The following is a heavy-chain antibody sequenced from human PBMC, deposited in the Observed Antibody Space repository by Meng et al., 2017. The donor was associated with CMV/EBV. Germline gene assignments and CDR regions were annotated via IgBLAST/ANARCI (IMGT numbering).Heavy chain of an antibody. CDR1: GYTFTSYG. V-gene: IGHV1-18*01. J-gene: IGHJ4*02. Sequence: ASVKVSCKASGYTFTSYGISWVRQAPGQGLEWMGWISAYNGNTNYAQKLQGRVTMTTDTSTSTAYMELRSLRSDDTAVYYCARDVRYAAAGLRTFDYWGQGTTVTVSS. CDR2: ISAYNGNT. CDR3: ARDVRYAAAGLRTFDY. D-gene: IGHD6-13*01.